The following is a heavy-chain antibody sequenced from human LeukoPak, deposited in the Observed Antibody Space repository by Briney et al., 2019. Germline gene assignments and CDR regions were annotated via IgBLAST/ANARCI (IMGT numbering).Heavy chain of an antibody. D-gene: IGHD3-9*01. CDR1: GYTFTGYY. V-gene: IGHV1-2*02. J-gene: IGHJ4*02. CDR2: INPNSGGT. Sequence: GASVKVSCKASGYTFTGYYMHWVRQAPGQGLEWMGWINPNSGGTNYAQKLQGRVTMTTDTSTSTAYMELRSLRSDDTAVYYCARVNDILTGFDYWGQGTLVTVSS. CDR3: ARVNDILTGFDY.